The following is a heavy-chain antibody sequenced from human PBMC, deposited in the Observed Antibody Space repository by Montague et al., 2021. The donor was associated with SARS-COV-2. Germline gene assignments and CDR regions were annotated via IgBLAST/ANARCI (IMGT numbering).Heavy chain of an antibody. J-gene: IGHJ3*02. D-gene: IGHD3-10*01. CDR1: GFTFSSYA. CDR2: ISYDVSNK. CDR3: ARAAQKQYVLLWFGELLHDAFDI. V-gene: IGHV3-30-3*01. Sequence: SLRLSCAASGFTFSSYAMHWVRQAPGKGLEWVAVISYDVSNKYYADSVNGRFTISRDNSKNTLYLQMNSLRAEDTAVYYCARAAQKQYVLLWFGELLHDAFDIWGQGTMVTVSS.